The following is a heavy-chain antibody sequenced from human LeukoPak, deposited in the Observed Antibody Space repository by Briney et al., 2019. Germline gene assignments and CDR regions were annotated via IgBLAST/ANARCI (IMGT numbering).Heavy chain of an antibody. CDR2: IYYSGST. CDR3: ARQTSGSYLLSLTYYFDY. J-gene: IGHJ4*02. V-gene: IGHV4-39*01. Sequence: PSETLSLTCTVSGGSISSSSYYWGWIRQPPGKGLEWIGSIYYSGSTYYNPSLKSRVTISVDTSKNQFSLKLSSVTAADTAVYYCARQTSGSYLLSLTYYFDYWGQGTLVTVSS. D-gene: IGHD1-26*01. CDR1: GGSISSSSYY.